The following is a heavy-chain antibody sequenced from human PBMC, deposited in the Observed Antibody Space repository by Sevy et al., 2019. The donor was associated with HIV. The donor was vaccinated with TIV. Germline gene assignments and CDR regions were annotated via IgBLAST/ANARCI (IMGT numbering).Heavy chain of an antibody. D-gene: IGHD6-13*01. J-gene: IGHJ1*01. V-gene: IGHV3-23*01. Sequence: GESLKISCAASGFIFSGYVMSWVRQAPGKGLEWVSGISASGGSTYYADSVKGRLTVSRDNSKNTLYLEMNSLRAEDTAVYYCAKDASSSWTGGTFQHWGQGTLVTVSS. CDR3: AKDASSSWTGGTFQH. CDR2: ISASGGST. CDR1: GFIFSGYV.